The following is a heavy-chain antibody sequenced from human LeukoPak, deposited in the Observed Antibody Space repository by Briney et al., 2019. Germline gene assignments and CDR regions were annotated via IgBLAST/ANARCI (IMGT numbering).Heavy chain of an antibody. Sequence: SETLSLTCTVSGGSISSSSYYWGWIRQPPGKGLEWIGYIYYSGSTNYNPSLKSRVTISVDTSKNQFSLKLSSVTAADTAVYYCAREIKLRYFGFDPWGQGTLVTVSS. V-gene: IGHV4-61*01. J-gene: IGHJ5*02. CDR2: IYYSGST. D-gene: IGHD3-9*01. CDR3: AREIKLRYFGFDP. CDR1: GGSISSSSYY.